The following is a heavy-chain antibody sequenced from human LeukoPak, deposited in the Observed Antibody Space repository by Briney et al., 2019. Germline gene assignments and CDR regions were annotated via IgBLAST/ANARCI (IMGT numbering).Heavy chain of an antibody. CDR3: AREITKGLWFGELLSHYYYYYMDV. Sequence: SETLSLTCTASGGSISSYYWSWIRQPAGKGLEWIGRIYTSGSTNYNPSLKSRVTMSVDTSKNQFSLKLSSVTAADTAVYYCAREITKGLWFGELLSHYYYYYMDVWGKGTTVTISS. V-gene: IGHV4-4*07. CDR2: IYTSGST. D-gene: IGHD3-10*01. J-gene: IGHJ6*03. CDR1: GGSISSYY.